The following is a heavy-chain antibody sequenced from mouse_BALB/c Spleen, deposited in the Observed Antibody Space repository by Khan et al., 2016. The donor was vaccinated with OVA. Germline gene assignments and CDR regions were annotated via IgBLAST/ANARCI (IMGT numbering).Heavy chain of an antibody. CDR1: GYTFTSYT. Sequence: QVRLQQPGAELARPGASVKMSCKASGYTFTSYTIHWIKQRPGQGLEWIGYINPSSGYTNYNQKFKDKATLTADKSSTTAYMQLSSLTSDDSAVYYCARDGAYYRNDGWFAYWGQGTLVTVSA. D-gene: IGHD2-14*01. V-gene: IGHV1-4*01. J-gene: IGHJ3*01. CDR3: ARDGAYYRNDGWFAY. CDR2: INPSSGYT.